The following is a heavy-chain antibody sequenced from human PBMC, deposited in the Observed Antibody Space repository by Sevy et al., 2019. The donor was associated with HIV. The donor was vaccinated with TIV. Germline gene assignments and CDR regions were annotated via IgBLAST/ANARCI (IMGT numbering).Heavy chain of an antibody. CDR3: ASGYGDYGGDYYYYGMDV. CDR1: GYTFTGYY. J-gene: IGHJ6*02. D-gene: IGHD4-17*01. CDR2: INPNSGGT. Sequence: ASVKVSCKASGYTFTGYYMHWVRQAPGQGLEWMGRINPNSGGTNYAQKFQGRVTMTRDTSISTAYMELSRLRSDDTAVYYCASGYGDYGGDYYYYGMDVWGQGTMVTVSS. V-gene: IGHV1-2*06.